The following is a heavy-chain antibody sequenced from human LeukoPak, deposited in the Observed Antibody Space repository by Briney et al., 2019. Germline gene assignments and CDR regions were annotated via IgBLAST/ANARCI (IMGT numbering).Heavy chain of an antibody. CDR2: IYYSGST. CDR1: GGSISSYY. Sequence: SETLSLTCTVSGGSISSYYWSWIRQPPGKGLEWIGYIYYSGSTSYNPSLKSRVTISVDTSKDQFSLKLSSVTAADTAVYYCASTNDLYYYDSSGYPLAFDIWGQGTMVTVSS. CDR3: ASTNDLYYYDSSGYPLAFDI. J-gene: IGHJ3*02. V-gene: IGHV4-59*08. D-gene: IGHD3-22*01.